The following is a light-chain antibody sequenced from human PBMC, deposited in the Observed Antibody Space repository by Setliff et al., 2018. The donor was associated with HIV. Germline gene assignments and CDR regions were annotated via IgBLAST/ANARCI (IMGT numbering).Light chain of an antibody. Sequence: QSVLTQPRSVSGSPGQSVTISCTGTSSDVGGYDYVSWFQQPPGKAPLLIIYDVTKRPSGVPDRFSGSRSGNTASLTISGLQADDEASYYCCPYAASQTSYVFGTGTKVTVL. CDR2: DVT. CDR3: CPYAASQTSYV. J-gene: IGLJ1*01. CDR1: SSDVGGYDY. V-gene: IGLV2-11*01.